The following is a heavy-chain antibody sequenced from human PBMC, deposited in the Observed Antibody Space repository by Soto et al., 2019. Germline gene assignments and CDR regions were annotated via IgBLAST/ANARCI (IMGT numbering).Heavy chain of an antibody. Sequence: GGSLRLSCAASGFTFSSYGMHWVRQAPGKGLEWVAVISYDGSKKYYVDSVKGRFTISRDNFKNTLYLQMNSLIPEDTAVYYCAKVSSFTIFGQFDYWAQRTLVTVSS. CDR1: GFTFSSYG. CDR3: AKVSSFTIFGQFDY. V-gene: IGHV3-30*18. CDR2: ISYDGSKK. J-gene: IGHJ4*02. D-gene: IGHD3-3*01.